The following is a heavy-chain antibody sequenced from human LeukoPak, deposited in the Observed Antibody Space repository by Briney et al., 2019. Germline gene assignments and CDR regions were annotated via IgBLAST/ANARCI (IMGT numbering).Heavy chain of an antibody. Sequence: ASVKVSCKASGYTFTSYDINWVRQATGQGLEWMGWMNPNSGNTGYAQKFQGRVTMTRNISISTAYMELSSLRSEDTAVYYCARVVSYDYYYYMDVWGKGTTVTISS. J-gene: IGHJ6*03. D-gene: IGHD5-18*01. CDR2: MNPNSGNT. CDR3: ARVVSYDYYYYMDV. CDR1: GYTFTSYD. V-gene: IGHV1-8*01.